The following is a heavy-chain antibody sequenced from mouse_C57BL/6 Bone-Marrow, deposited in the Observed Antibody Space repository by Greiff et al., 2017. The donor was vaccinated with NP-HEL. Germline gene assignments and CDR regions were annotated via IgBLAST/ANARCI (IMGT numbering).Heavy chain of an antibody. CDR2: IYPRSGNT. V-gene: IGHV1-81*01. J-gene: IGHJ4*01. D-gene: IGHD1-1*01. CDR1: GYTFTSYG. CDR3: ANGSSYGAMDY. Sequence: VKLVESGAELARPGASVKLSCKASGYTFTSYGISWVKQRTGQGLEWIGEIYPRSGNTYYNEKFKGKATLTADKSSSTAYMELRSLTSEDSAVYFCANGSSYGAMDYWGQGTSVTVSS.